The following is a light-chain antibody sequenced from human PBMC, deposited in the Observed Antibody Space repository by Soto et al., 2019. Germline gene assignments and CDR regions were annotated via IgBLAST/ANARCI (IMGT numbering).Light chain of an antibody. Sequence: DIQMTQSPSSLSASVGDRVTITCRASQGISNDLVWLQQKPGKAPKSLIYGASSLHSGVPSRFSGSGSGTHFTLTISGLQRDDFAIYYCQHYDGYPHTFGLGTRLEIK. J-gene: IGKJ5*01. CDR2: GAS. V-gene: IGKV1-16*01. CDR1: QGISND. CDR3: QHYDGYPHT.